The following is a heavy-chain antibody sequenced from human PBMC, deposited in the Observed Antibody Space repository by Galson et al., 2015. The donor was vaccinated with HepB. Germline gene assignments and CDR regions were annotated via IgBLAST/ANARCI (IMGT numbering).Heavy chain of an antibody. J-gene: IGHJ5*02. Sequence: SVKVSCKASGYTFTGYYMHWVRQAPGQGLEWMGRINPNSGGTNYAQKFQGRVTMTRDTSISTAYMELSRLRSDDTAVYYCARGGVPYDYIWGSYRYTSRFDPWGQGTLVTVSS. D-gene: IGHD3-16*02. V-gene: IGHV1-2*06. CDR1: GYTFTGYY. CDR3: ARGGVPYDYIWGSYRYTSRFDP. CDR2: INPNSGGT.